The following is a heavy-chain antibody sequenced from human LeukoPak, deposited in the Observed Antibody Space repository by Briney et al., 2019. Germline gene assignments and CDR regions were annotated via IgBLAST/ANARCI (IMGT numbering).Heavy chain of an antibody. CDR2: IKQDGSEK. D-gene: IGHD3-22*01. CDR3: AREHSSGYYYVFDAFDI. CDR1: GFTFSRYW. J-gene: IGHJ3*02. V-gene: IGHV3-7*01. Sequence: GGSLRLSCAASGFTFSRYWMSWVRQAPGKGLEWVANIKQDGSEKYYVDSVKGRFTISRDNAKNSLYLQMNSLRAEDTAVYYCAREHSSGYYYVFDAFDIWGQGTMVTVSS.